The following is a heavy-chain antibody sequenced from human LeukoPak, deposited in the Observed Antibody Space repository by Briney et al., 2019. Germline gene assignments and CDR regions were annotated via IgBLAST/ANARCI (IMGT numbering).Heavy chain of an antibody. CDR3: ARGPQWLGNWFDP. D-gene: IGHD6-19*01. CDR1: GYTFTSYD. CDR2: MNPNSGNT. J-gene: IGHJ5*02. Sequence: GASVKVSCKASGYTFTSYDINWVRQATGQGLEWMGWMNPNSGNTGYAQKFQGRVTITRNTSISTAYMELSNLRSEDTAVYYCARGPQWLGNWFDPWGQGTLVTVSS. V-gene: IGHV1-8*03.